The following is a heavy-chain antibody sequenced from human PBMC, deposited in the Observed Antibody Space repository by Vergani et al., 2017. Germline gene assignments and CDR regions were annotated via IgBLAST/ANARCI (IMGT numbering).Heavy chain of an antibody. J-gene: IGHJ3*02. V-gene: IGHV4-34*01. CDR2: INHSGST. D-gene: IGHD1-26*01. CDR1: CGSFSGYY. CDR3: ARLIIVXPATRHIPILAFDI. Sequence: QVQLQQWGAGLLKPSETLALTCAVYCGSFSGYYWSWIRQPPGKGLEWIGEINHSGSTNYNPSLKTRVTISIDTSKNQFSLKLSSVTAADTAVYYCARLIIVXPATRHIPILAFDIWGQGTMVTVSS.